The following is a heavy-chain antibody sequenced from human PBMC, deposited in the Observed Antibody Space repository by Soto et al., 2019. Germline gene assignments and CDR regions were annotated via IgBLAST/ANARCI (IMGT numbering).Heavy chain of an antibody. CDR3: ARAGRYSYGYDYYYGMDV. CDR1: GYSFTSYW. V-gene: IGHV5-51*01. CDR2: IYPGDSDT. Sequence: GESLKISCKGSGYSFTSYWIGWVRQMPGKGLEWMGIIYPGDSDTRYSPYFQGQVTISADKSISTAYLQWSSLKASDTAMYYCARAGRYSYGYDYYYGMDVWGQGTTVTVSS. J-gene: IGHJ6*02. D-gene: IGHD5-18*01.